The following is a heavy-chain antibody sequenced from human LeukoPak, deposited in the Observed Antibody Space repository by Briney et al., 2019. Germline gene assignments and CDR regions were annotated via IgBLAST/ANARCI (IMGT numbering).Heavy chain of an antibody. J-gene: IGHJ6*03. CDR3: ARGGGSGSYYFHYYMDV. V-gene: IGHV3-30*04. D-gene: IGHD3-10*01. CDR2: ISYDGSNK. CDR1: GFTFSNYA. Sequence: GGSLRLSCAASGFTFSNYALHWVRQAPGKGLEWVAVISYDGSNKFYADSVKGRFTISRDNAKNSLYLQMNSLRAEDTAVYYCARGGGSGSYYFHYYMDVWGKGTTVTISS.